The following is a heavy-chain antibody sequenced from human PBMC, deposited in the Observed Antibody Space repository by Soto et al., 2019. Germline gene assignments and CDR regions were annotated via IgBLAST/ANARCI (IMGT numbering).Heavy chain of an antibody. V-gene: IGHV3-64*01. J-gene: IGHJ4*02. D-gene: IGHD2-15*01. CDR3: ARDPGAVVVVAAAPDY. CDR2: ISSNGGST. Sequence: EVPLVESGGGLVQPGGSLRLSCAASGFTFSSYAMHWVRQAPGKGLEYVSAISSNGGSTYYANSVKGRFTISRDNSKNTLYLQMGSLRAEDMAVYYCARDPGAVVVVAAAPDYWGQGTLVTVSS. CDR1: GFTFSSYA.